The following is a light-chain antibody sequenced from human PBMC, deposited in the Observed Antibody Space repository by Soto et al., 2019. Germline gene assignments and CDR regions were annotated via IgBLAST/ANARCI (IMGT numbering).Light chain of an antibody. V-gene: IGLV2-8*01. CDR2: EVS. J-gene: IGLJ2*01. CDR1: TREVGVYNP. CDR3: SSYGGSNNVV. Sequence: QSALTQPPSASGSPGHSVTTPCPGPTREVGVYNPVSWYQQHPGKAPKLMIYEVSKRPSGVPDRFSGSKSGNTASLTVSGLQAEDEADYYCSSYGGSNNVVFGGGTKVTVL.